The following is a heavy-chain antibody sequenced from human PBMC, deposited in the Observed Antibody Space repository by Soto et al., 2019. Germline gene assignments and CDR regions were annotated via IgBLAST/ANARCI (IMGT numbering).Heavy chain of an antibody. CDR3: ARGRRSQGGRYYYYYMDV. Sequence: ASVKVSCKASGYTFTSYGISWVRQAPGQGLEWMGWISAYNGNTNYAQKLQGRVTMTTDTSTSTAYMELSSLRSDDTAVYYCARGRRSQGGRYYYYYMDVWGKGTTVTVSS. CDR1: GYTFTSYG. V-gene: IGHV1-18*01. D-gene: IGHD3-16*01. J-gene: IGHJ6*03. CDR2: ISAYNGNT.